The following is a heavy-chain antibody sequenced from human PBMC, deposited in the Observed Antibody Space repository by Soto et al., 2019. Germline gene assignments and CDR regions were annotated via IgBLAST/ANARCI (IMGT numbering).Heavy chain of an antibody. CDR3: ARDNACSSTSCSKYYYGMDV. D-gene: IGHD2-2*01. CDR2: ISSSSSYI. J-gene: IGHJ6*02. CDR1: GFTFSSYS. Sequence: GGSLRLSCAASGFTFSSYSMNWVRQAPGKGLEWVSSISSSSSYIYYAESVKGRFTISRDNAKNSLYLQMNSLRAEDTAVYYCARDNACSSTSCSKYYYGMDVWGQGTTVTVSS. V-gene: IGHV3-21*01.